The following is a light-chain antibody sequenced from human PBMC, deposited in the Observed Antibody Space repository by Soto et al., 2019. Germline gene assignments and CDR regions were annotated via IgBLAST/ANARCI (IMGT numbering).Light chain of an antibody. V-gene: IGKV3-11*01. CDR2: DAS. CDR1: QSVSSY. Sequence: EIVLTQSPATLSLSPGERVTLSCRASQSVSSYFAWYQQKPGQAPRLLIYDASNRATGIPARFSGSGSGTDFTLTISNLEPEDFAVYYCQQRSNGPLTFGQGTRLEIK. J-gene: IGKJ5*01. CDR3: QQRSNGPLT.